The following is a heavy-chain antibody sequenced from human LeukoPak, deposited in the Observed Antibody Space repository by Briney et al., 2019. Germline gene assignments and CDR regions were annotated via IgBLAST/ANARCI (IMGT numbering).Heavy chain of an antibody. Sequence: GGSLRLSCAASGFTFRSYAMSWVRQAPGKGVEWVSAISGSAGSTYYADSVKGRFTISRDNSKNTLYLQMNSLRAEDTAVYYCAKDDWVLAFDIWGQGTMVTVSS. CDR2: ISGSAGST. J-gene: IGHJ3*02. V-gene: IGHV3-23*01. D-gene: IGHD3-9*01. CDR3: AKDDWVLAFDI. CDR1: GFTFRSYA.